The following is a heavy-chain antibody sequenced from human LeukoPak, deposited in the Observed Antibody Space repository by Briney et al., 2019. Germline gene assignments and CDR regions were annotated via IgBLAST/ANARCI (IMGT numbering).Heavy chain of an antibody. D-gene: IGHD6-19*01. CDR1: CFAFITYG. CDR3: ARDSPESSGYYM. J-gene: IGHJ4*02. CDR2: ISAYSADT. Sequence: GASAQSSSYTSCFAFITYGITWVRRAPGHRLEWLEYISAYSADTNYAQKLQGRVTMTTDTSTTTAYLEMRSLRSDDTAVYYCARDSPESSGYYMWGQGTQVTVSS. V-gene: IGHV1-18*01.